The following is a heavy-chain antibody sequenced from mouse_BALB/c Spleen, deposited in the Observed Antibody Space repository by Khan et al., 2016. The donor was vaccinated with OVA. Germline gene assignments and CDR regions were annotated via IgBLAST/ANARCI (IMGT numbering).Heavy chain of an antibody. CDR1: GYTFTTYW. V-gene: IGHV1-7*01. Sequence: QVQLQQSGAERAKPGASVKMSCKASGYTFTTYWMHWVKQRPGQGLEWIGYINPTSGYTDYNEKFKDRATLSADKSSNTAYMQLSSLTSEDSAVYYCTRDRIYYWGQGTTLTVSS. CDR3: TRDRIYY. CDR2: INPTSGYT. J-gene: IGHJ2*01.